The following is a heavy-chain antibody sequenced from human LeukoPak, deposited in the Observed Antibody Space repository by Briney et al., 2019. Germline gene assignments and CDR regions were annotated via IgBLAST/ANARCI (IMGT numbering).Heavy chain of an antibody. CDR2: ISADGTST. J-gene: IGHJ4*02. CDR1: RFTSDDFG. Sequence: PGGSLRLSCATSRFTSDDFGIHWVRQAPGKGLEWVCFISADGTSTFYADSVRGRFTISRDNGKNSLYLQMNSLRTEDTASYYCAKETDNWGQGTLVTVPS. V-gene: IGHV3-43*02. CDR3: AKETDN.